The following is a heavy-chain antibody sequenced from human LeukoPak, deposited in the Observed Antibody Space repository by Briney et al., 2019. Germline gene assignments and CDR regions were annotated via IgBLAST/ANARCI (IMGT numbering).Heavy chain of an antibody. Sequence: PSEALSLTCTVSGVSISSYYWSWIRQPPGKGLEWIGYIYYSGGTNYNPSLKSRVTISLDTSKNQFSLKLSSVTAADTAVYYCARHDGSSWYYAFDVWGQGTMVTVSS. CDR1: GVSISSYY. D-gene: IGHD6-13*01. CDR2: IYYSGGT. V-gene: IGHV4-59*08. J-gene: IGHJ3*01. CDR3: ARHDGSSWYYAFDV.